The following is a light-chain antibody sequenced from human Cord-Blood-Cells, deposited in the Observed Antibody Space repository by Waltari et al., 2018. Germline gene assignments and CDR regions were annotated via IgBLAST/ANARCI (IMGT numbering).Light chain of an antibody. V-gene: IGKV1-12*01. Sequence: DLQMTQSPSSGSASVGDRVTITCRASPGISSWLAWYQQKPGTAPTLLIYAESRLQSGVPSRFSGSGSGTDFTLTISSLQPEDFATYYCQQANSCPYTFGQGTKLEIK. CDR3: QQANSCPYT. J-gene: IGKJ2*01. CDR1: PGISSW. CDR2: AES.